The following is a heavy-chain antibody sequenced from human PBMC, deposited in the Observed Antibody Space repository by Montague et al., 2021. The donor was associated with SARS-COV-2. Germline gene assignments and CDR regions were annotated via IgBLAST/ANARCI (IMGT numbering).Heavy chain of an antibody. CDR1: GGSTSSSSYY. V-gene: IGHV4-39*01. D-gene: IGHD1-26*01. J-gene: IGHJ3*02. CDR3: ARVKWELSVGDVFDI. Sequence: SETLSLTCTVSGGSTSSSSYYWAWIRQPPGKGLEWIGSIYHSGSTFYNPSLKSRVSMSVDTPKNQFPLKLSPVTAADTAMYYCARVKWELSVGDVFDIWGQGTMVTVSS. CDR2: IYHSGST.